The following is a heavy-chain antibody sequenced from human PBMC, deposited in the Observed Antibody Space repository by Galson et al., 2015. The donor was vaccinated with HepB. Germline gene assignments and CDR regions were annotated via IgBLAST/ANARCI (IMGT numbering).Heavy chain of an antibody. CDR1: GFTFRGSA. V-gene: IGHV3-73*01. J-gene: IGHJ4*02. Sequence: LRLSCAASGFTFRGSAIHWVRQASGRGPEWIGHIRSKATNYAALYVPSLKGRFTISRDDSKNMAYLHMRSLKTDDTAVYYCVRSGDFSGYSSRWGQGTLVTVSS. D-gene: IGHD6-13*01. CDR2: IRSKATNYAA. CDR3: VRSGDFSGYSSR.